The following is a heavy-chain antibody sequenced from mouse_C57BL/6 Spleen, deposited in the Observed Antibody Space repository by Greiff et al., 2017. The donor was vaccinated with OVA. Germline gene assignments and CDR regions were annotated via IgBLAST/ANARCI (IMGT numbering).Heavy chain of an antibody. CDR1: GYTFTSYW. CDR3: ARGLTGYWYFDV. V-gene: IGHV1-64*01. CDR2: IHPNSGST. Sequence: QVQLQQPGAELVKPGASVKLSCKASGYTFTSYWMHWVKQRPGQGLEWIGMIHPNSGSTNYNQKFKSKATLTVDKSSSTAYMQLSSLTSEDSAVYYCARGLTGYWYFDVWGTGTTVTVSS. J-gene: IGHJ1*03. D-gene: IGHD4-1*01.